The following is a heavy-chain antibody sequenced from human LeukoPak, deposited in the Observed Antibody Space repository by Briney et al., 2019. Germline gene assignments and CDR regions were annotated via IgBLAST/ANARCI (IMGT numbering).Heavy chain of an antibody. Sequence: GGSLRLSCAASGFTFSSYWMHWVRQAPGKGLVWVSRINTDGGSTSYADSVKGRFTISRDNAKNTLYLQMNSLRAEDTAVYYCARDQWGRGYNQGWYFDLWGRGTLVTVSS. CDR2: INTDGGST. V-gene: IGHV3-74*01. J-gene: IGHJ2*01. D-gene: IGHD5-24*01. CDR1: GFTFSSYW. CDR3: ARDQWGRGYNQGWYFDL.